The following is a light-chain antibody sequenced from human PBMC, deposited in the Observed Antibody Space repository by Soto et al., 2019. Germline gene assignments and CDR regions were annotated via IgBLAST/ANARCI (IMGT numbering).Light chain of an antibody. V-gene: IGKV3-20*01. CDR2: GAS. CDR3: QQHGNSPRT. Sequence: EIVLTQSPGTLSLSPRERATLPCRASQNITNNYVAWYQHRPGQAPRLLIYGASSRATGIPVRFSGSGSGTDFTLTISRLEPEDFAVYYCQQHGNSPRTFGQGTKVDIK. CDR1: QNITNNY. J-gene: IGKJ1*01.